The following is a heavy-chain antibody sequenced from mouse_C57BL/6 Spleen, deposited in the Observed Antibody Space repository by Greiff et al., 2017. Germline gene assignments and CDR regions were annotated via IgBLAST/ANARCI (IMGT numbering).Heavy chain of an antibody. CDR2: IDPENGDT. CDR3: TTYDYLAWFAY. D-gene: IGHD2-4*01. Sequence: VQLQQSGAELVRPGASVKLSCTASGFNIKDDYMHWVKQRPEQGLEWIGWIDPENGDTEYASKFQGKATITADTSSNTAYLQLSSLTSEDTAVYYCTTYDYLAWFAYWGQGTLVTVSA. J-gene: IGHJ3*01. CDR1: GFNIKDDY. V-gene: IGHV14-4*01.